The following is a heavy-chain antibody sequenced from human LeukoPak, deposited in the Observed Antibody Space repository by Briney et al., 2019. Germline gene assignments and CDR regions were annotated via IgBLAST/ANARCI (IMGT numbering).Heavy chain of an antibody. V-gene: IGHV4-39*01. CDR3: ARRIVGADFDY. J-gene: IGHJ4*02. CDR2: IYYSGST. D-gene: IGHD1-26*01. CDR1: GGPISSSSYY. Sequence: SETLSLTCTVSGGPISSSSYYWGWIRQPPGKGLEWIGSIYYSGSTYYNPSLKSRVTISVDTSKNQFSLKLSSVTAADTAVYYCARRIVGADFDYWGQGTLVTVSS.